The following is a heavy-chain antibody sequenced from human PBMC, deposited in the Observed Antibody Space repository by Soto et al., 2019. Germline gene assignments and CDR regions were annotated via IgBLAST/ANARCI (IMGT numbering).Heavy chain of an antibody. CDR2: INSDGSST. Sequence: GGSLRLSCAASGFIFGDYGMNWVRQAPGKGLVWVSRINSDGSSTSYADSVKGRFTISRDNAKNTLYLQMNSLRAEDTAVYYCASTAYSSSWYFDYWGQGTLVTVSS. D-gene: IGHD6-13*01. V-gene: IGHV3-74*01. CDR3: ASTAYSSSWYFDY. CDR1: GFIFGDYG. J-gene: IGHJ4*02.